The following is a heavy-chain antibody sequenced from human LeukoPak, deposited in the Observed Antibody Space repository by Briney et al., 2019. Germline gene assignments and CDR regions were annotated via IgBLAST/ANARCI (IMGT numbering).Heavy chain of an antibody. CDR3: AKDERQWLVVGYYFDY. J-gene: IGHJ4*02. CDR2: ISYDGSNK. D-gene: IGHD6-19*01. CDR1: GFTFSSYG. Sequence: PGGSLRLSCAASGFTFSSYGMPWVRQAPGKGLEWVAVISYDGSNKYYADSVKGRFTISRDNSKNTLYLQMNSLRAEDTAVYYCAKDERQWLVVGYYFDYWGQGTLVTVSS. V-gene: IGHV3-30*18.